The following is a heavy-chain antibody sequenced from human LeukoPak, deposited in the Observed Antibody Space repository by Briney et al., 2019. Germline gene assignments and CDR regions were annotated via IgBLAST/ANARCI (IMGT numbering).Heavy chain of an antibody. CDR3: ARDAPRYYDFWSGYYLGDVGLFDP. Sequence: ASVKVSCKASGYTFTSYGISWVGQAPGQGLEWMGWISAYNGNTNYAQKLQGRVTMTTDTSTSTAYMELRSLRSDDTAVYYCARDAPRYYDFWSGYYLGDVGLFDPWGQGTLVTVSS. CDR1: GYTFTSYG. CDR2: ISAYNGNT. D-gene: IGHD3-3*01. V-gene: IGHV1-18*01. J-gene: IGHJ5*02.